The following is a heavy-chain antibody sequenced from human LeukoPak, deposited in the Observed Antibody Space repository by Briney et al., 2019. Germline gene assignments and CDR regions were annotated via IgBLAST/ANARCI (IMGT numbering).Heavy chain of an antibody. D-gene: IGHD3-3*01. CDR3: ARQAGDFWSGYYFDY. CDR1: GGSISSSSYY. Sequence: PSETLSLTCTVSGGSISSSSYYWGWIRQPPGKGLEWIGSIYYSGSTYYNPSLKSRVTISVDTSKNQFSLKLGSVTAADTAVYYCARQAGDFWSGYYFDYWGQGTLVTVSS. J-gene: IGHJ4*02. V-gene: IGHV4-39*01. CDR2: IYYSGST.